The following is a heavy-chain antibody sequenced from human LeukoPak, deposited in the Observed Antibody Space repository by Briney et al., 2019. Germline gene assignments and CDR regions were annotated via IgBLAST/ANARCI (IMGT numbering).Heavy chain of an antibody. Sequence: GASVKVSCKVYGYTLTESSMHWVREAPGKGLEWMGGFDPGDAETIYAQKFQGRVTMTEDTSTDTAYMELSSLRSEDTAVYYCAAGVVYDLLRYWGQGALVTVSS. CDR1: GYTLTESS. CDR3: AAGVVYDLLRY. J-gene: IGHJ4*02. V-gene: IGHV1-24*01. CDR2: FDPGDAET. D-gene: IGHD5/OR15-5a*01.